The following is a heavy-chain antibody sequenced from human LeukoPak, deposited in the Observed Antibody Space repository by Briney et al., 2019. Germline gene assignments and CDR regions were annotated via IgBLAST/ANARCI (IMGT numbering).Heavy chain of an antibody. CDR3: ARLLNNDNAGDPDTFDM. J-gene: IGHJ3*02. CDR1: GGSFTSYS. V-gene: IGHV4-34*01. D-gene: IGHD4-17*01. Sequence: SESLSLTCAVYGGSFTSYSWSWIRQPPGKGLEWVAEINNSGTTNYNPSLKGRVTISLYTTKTHFSLKLTSVTAADTAVYYCARLLNNDNAGDPDTFDMWGPGTMVTVSS. CDR2: INNSGTT.